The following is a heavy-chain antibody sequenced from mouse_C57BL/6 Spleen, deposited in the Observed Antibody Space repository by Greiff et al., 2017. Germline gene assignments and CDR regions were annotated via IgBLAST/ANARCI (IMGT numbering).Heavy chain of an antibody. V-gene: IGHV1-81*01. D-gene: IGHD2-1*01. J-gene: IGHJ4*01. Sequence: VQLQQSGAELARPGASVKLSCKASGYTFTSYGISWVKQRTGQGLEWIGEIYPRSGNTYYNEKFKGKDTLTADKSSSTAYMELRSLTSEDSAVYFCAYYGNYYAMDYWGQGTSVTVPS. CDR2: IYPRSGNT. CDR3: AYYGNYYAMDY. CDR1: GYTFTSYG.